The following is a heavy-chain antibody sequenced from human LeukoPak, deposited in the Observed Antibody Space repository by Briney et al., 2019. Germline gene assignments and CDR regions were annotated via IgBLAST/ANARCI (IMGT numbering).Heavy chain of an antibody. Sequence: SETLSLTCAVSGGSIRSYYWSWIRQPPGKGLEWIGYISYSGSTNYNPSLKSRVTISIDTSKNQFSLKLSSVTAADTAVYYCARGASGYSYGWGQGTLVTVSS. D-gene: IGHD5-18*01. V-gene: IGHV4-59*01. CDR3: ARGASGYSYG. J-gene: IGHJ4*02. CDR1: GGSIRSYY. CDR2: ISYSGST.